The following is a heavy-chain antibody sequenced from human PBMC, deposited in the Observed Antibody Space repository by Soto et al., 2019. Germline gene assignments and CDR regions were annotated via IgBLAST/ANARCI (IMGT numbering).Heavy chain of an antibody. CDR2: IYYSGST. Sequence: SETLSLTCTVSGGSISSYYWSWIRQPPGKGLEWIGYIYYSGSTNYNPSLKSRVTISVDTSKNQFSLKLSSVTAADTAVYYCARDKLGFNAFDIWGQGTTVTVSS. D-gene: IGHD3-10*01. CDR3: ARDKLGFNAFDI. CDR1: GGSISSYY. V-gene: IGHV4-59*01. J-gene: IGHJ3*02.